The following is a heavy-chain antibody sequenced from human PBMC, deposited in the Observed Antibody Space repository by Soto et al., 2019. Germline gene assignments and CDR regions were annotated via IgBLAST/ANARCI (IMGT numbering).Heavy chain of an antibody. V-gene: IGHV3-33*01. Sequence: RLSCAASGFTFRDHAMHWVRQAPGKGREWLAIIWNDGSNKFYAGSVQGRFTISRDNSKNTVYLQMNILSAEDTAVYYCARALFPDVDIYAMDVWGQGTTVTVSS. CDR1: GFTFRDHA. CDR3: ARALFPDVDIYAMDV. J-gene: IGHJ6*02. D-gene: IGHD5-12*01. CDR2: IWNDGSNK.